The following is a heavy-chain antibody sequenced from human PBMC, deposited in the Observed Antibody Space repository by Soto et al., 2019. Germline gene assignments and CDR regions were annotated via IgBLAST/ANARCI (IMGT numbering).Heavy chain of an antibody. CDR3: ARGGSGYTWFNEF. Sequence: SVQVSCQATGGLFSSYPISWVRQAPGQGLEWMGGIIHVFQTPYYTQKFQGRVTITADESANTAYMELSSLRSEDTAIYYCARGGSGYTWFNEFWRQGTRVTVSS. V-gene: IGHV1-69*13. J-gene: IGHJ4*02. CDR2: IIHVFQTP. CDR1: GGLFSSYP. D-gene: IGHD3-22*01.